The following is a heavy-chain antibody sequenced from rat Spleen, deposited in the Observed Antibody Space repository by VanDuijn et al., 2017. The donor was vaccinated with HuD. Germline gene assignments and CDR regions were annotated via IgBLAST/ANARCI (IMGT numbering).Heavy chain of an antibody. Sequence: EVQLVESDGGLVQPGRSLKVSCAASGFTFSDYFMTWVRQAPPKGLEWVATISYDGSNSYYRDSVKGRFTVSRDNAKSSLYLQMNSLKSEDTATYYCARHVLYYGYKDYVMDAWGQGASVTVSS. CDR3: ARHVLYYGYKDYVMDA. CDR2: ISYDGSNS. CDR1: GFTFSDYF. J-gene: IGHJ4*01. D-gene: IGHD1-9*01. V-gene: IGHV5-29*01.